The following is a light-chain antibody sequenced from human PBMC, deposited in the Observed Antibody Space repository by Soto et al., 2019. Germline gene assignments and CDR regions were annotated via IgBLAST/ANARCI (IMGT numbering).Light chain of an antibody. CDR3: SSYTSSSTPVV. J-gene: IGLJ2*01. CDR2: DVS. Sequence: QSALTQPASVSGSPGQSITISCTGTNSDVGGYNYVSWYQQHPGKAPILMIYDVSNRPSGVSNRFSGSKSGNTASLTISGLQAEDEADYYCSSYTSSSTPVVFGGGTKLTVL. CDR1: NSDVGGYNY. V-gene: IGLV2-14*01.